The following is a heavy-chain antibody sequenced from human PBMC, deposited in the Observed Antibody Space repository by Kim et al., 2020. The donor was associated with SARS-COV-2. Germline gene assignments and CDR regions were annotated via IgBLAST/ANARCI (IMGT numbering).Heavy chain of an antibody. J-gene: IGHJ6*03. CDR3: ARGFRAAAGPFYYYYYMYV. V-gene: IGHV1-8*01. D-gene: IGHD6-13*01. Sequence: MGWMNPNVGNTGYAQKFQSRVTMTRNTSISTAYMELSSLRSEDTAVYYCARGFRAAAGPFYYYYYMYVWGKGTTVTVSS. CDR2: MNPNVGNT.